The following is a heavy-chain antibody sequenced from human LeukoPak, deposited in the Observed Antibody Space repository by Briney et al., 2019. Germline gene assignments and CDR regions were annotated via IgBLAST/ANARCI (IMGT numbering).Heavy chain of an antibody. CDR3: AKDYPLDY. CDR2: ISGSGDST. CDR1: GFTFSSYT. Sequence: GGSLRLSCAASGFTFSSYTMHWVRQAPGKGLEWVSAISGSGDSTYYADSVRGRFTISRDNSKNTLSLQMNSLRGEDTAVYYCAKDYPLDYWGQGTLVTVSS. V-gene: IGHV3-23*01. J-gene: IGHJ4*02.